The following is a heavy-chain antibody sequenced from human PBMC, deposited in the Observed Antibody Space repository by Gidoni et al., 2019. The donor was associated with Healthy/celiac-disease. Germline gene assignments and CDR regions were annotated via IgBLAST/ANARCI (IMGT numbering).Heavy chain of an antibody. J-gene: IGHJ4*02. Sequence: EVQLLETGGGLVQPGGSLRLSCAASGFTLSSHAMSWVRLAPGKGLEWVSAISGSGGSTYYADSVKGRFTISRDNSKNTLYLQMNSLRAEDTAVYYCARRDGYNSMYYFDYWGQGTLVTVSS. CDR2: ISGSGGST. CDR1: GFTLSSHA. D-gene: IGHD5-12*01. V-gene: IGHV3-23*01. CDR3: ARRDGYNSMYYFDY.